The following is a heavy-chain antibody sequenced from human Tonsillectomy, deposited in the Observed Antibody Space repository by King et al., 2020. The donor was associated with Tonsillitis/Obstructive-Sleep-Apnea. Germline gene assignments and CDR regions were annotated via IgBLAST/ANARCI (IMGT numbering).Heavy chain of an antibody. CDR1: GYPFSSYY. CDR2: INPSGGST. Sequence: QLVQSGAEVKKPGASVKVSCKAFGYPFSSYYMHWVRQAPGQGLEWMGIINPSGGSTTYAQKFQGRGTMTSDTSTSTVYMELSSLRSNDTAVYYCAREVIVVGPLFDPWGQGTLVTVSS. D-gene: IGHD2-2*01. V-gene: IGHV1-46*01. J-gene: IGHJ5*02. CDR3: AREVIVVGPLFDP.